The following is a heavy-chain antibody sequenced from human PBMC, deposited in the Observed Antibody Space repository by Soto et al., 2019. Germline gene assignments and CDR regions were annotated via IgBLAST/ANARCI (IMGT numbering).Heavy chain of an antibody. CDR3: ARGGRIVTIFGVVILYPYYYDGMDV. Sequence: ASVKVSCKASGYTFTSYYMHWVRQAPGQGLEWMGIINPSGGSTSYAQKFQGRVTMTRDTSTSTVYMELSSLRSEDTAVYYCARGGRIVTIFGVVILYPYYYDGMDVWSQGTTVTVSS. CDR2: INPSGGST. J-gene: IGHJ6*02. CDR1: GYTFTSYY. V-gene: IGHV1-46*01. D-gene: IGHD3-3*01.